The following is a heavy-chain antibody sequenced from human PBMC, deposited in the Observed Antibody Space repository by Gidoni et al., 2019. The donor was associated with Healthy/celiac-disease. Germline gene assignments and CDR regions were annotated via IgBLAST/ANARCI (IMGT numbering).Heavy chain of an antibody. D-gene: IGHD3-3*01. V-gene: IGHV3-30-3*01. Sequence: QVQLVESGGGVVQPGRSLRLSCAASGFTFSSYAMHWVRQAPGKGLEWVAVISYDGSNKYYADSVKGRFTISRDNSKNTLYLQMNSLRAEDTAVYYCASLVTPYDFWSGKLRINDYWGQGTLVTVSS. CDR2: ISYDGSNK. CDR1: GFTFSSYA. CDR3: ASLVTPYDFWSGKLRINDY. J-gene: IGHJ4*02.